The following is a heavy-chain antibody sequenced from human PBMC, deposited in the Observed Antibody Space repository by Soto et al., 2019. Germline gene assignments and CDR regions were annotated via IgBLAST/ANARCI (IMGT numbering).Heavy chain of an antibody. D-gene: IGHD3-3*01. V-gene: IGHV3-48*02. CDR2: ISSDSRTI. Sequence: GGSLRLSCVASGFSLSDYAVNWVRQAPGKGLEWVSFISSDSRTIYYADSVEGRFTVSSDNARNSVSLQMDSLRDEDAAVYYWARKKWVEGSFINVAFYNMAVWGQGPRFTVPS. J-gene: IGHJ6*02. CDR1: GFSLSDYA. CDR3: ARKKWVEGSFINVAFYNMAV.